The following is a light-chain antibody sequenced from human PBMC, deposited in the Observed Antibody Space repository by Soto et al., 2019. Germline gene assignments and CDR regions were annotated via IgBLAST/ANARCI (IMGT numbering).Light chain of an antibody. V-gene: IGKV3-20*01. Sequence: EIVMTQSPATLSVSPGERATLSCRASQSVTSNYLAWYQQKPGQAPRLLIYGASSRATGIPDRFSGSGSGTDFTLTISRLEPEDFAVFYCQHYDSLPITFGQGTRMESK. CDR1: QSVTSNY. CDR2: GAS. CDR3: QHYDSLPIT. J-gene: IGKJ5*01.